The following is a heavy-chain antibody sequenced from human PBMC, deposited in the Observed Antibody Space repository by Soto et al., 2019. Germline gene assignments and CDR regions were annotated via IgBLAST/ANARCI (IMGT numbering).Heavy chain of an antibody. CDR2: IYYSGST. CDR3: ASQDAMGAVIADNYYYYYMDV. V-gene: IGHV4-59*08. D-gene: IGHD2-21*01. Sequence: SETLSLTCTVSGGSISSYYWSWIRQPPGKGLEWIGYIYYSGSTNYNPSLKSRVTISVDTSKNQFSLKLSSVTAADTAVYYCASQDAMGAVIADNYYYYYMDVWGKGTTVTVSS. CDR1: GGSISSYY. J-gene: IGHJ6*03.